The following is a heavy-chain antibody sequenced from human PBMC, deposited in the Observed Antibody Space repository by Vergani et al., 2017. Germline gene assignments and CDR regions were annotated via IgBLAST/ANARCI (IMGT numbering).Heavy chain of an antibody. D-gene: IGHD5-18*01. Sequence: EVQLVESGGGLVKPGGSLRLSCAASGFTFSSYSMNWVRQAPGKGLEWVSSISSSSSYIYYADSVKGRFTISRDNAKNSLYLQMNSLRAEDTAVYYCAGGAWLGDAFDIWGQGTMVTVSS. CDR2: ISSSSSYI. CDR1: GFTFSSYS. V-gene: IGHV3-21*01. CDR3: AGGAWLGDAFDI. J-gene: IGHJ3*02.